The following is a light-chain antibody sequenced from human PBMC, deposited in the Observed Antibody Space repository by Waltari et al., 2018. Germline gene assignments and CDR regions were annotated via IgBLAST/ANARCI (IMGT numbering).Light chain of an antibody. CDR1: ALSDQY. CDR3: QSADSSGSNVV. V-gene: IGLV3-25*03. CDR2: QDT. Sequence: SYDLTQPPSVSVSPGQTARIACSGDALSDQYAYWYQQRPVLAPVSLIYQDTKRASGIPERFSGSSSGRTVTLTINEVQAEDESDYYCQSADSSGSNVVFGGGTRLTVL. J-gene: IGLJ2*01.